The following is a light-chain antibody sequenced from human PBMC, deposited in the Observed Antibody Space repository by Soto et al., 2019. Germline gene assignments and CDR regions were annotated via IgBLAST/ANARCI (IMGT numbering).Light chain of an antibody. J-gene: IGKJ2*01. V-gene: IGKV1-16*01. Sequence: DTQMTQSPSSMSAFVGGSVTISCRASHDVATYLAWFQQRPGKAPKSLIYAASTLQNGVPSRFRGSGYGSDFTLTITNLQHEDFATYYCQQYRSYPHTFGQGTKADIK. CDR2: AAS. CDR3: QQYRSYPHT. CDR1: HDVATY.